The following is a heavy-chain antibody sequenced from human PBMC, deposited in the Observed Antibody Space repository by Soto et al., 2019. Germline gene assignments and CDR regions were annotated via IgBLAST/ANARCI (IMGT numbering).Heavy chain of an antibody. Sequence: GGSLRLSCAASGFTFSSYAMHWVRQAPGKWLEWVAVISYDGSNKYYADSVKGRFTISRDNSKNTLYLQMNSLRAEDTAVYYCAHNYDFWSGYSSPYYYYGMDVWGQGXTVTVYS. V-gene: IGHV3-30-3*01. CDR2: ISYDGSNK. D-gene: IGHD3-3*01. CDR3: AHNYDFWSGYSSPYYYYGMDV. CDR1: GFTFSSYA. J-gene: IGHJ6*02.